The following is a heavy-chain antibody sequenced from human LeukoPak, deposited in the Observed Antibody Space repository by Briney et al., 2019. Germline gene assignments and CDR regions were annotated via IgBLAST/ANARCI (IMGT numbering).Heavy chain of an antibody. D-gene: IGHD3-3*01. Sequence: SVKVSCKASGYTFTGYYIHWMRQAPGQGLEWMGWINPNSGGTNYAQNFQGRVTMTRDTSISTAYMEVSRLRSDDTAVYYCARAQYLDFWSGYYTYWGQGARVTVSS. J-gene: IGHJ4*02. CDR3: ARAQYLDFWSGYYTY. CDR2: INPNSGGT. CDR1: GYTFTGYY. V-gene: IGHV1-2*02.